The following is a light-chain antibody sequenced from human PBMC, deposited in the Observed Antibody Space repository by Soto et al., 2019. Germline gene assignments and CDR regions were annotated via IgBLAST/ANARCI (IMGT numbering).Light chain of an antibody. V-gene: IGKV3-15*01. CDR1: QSVSSN. Sequence: EIVMTQSPATLSVSPGERATLSCRASQSVSSNLAWYQQKPGQAPRLLIYGASTRATGFPARFSGSGSGTEFTLTISSLQSEDFAVYYCQQYNKWPQTFGQGTKVEIK. CDR2: GAS. CDR3: QQYNKWPQT. J-gene: IGKJ1*01.